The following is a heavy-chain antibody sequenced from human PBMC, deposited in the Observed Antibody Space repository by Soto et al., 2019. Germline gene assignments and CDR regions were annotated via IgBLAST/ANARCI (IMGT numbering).Heavy chain of an antibody. J-gene: IGHJ4*02. Sequence: QVQLVQSGAEVKKPGASVKVSCKASGYTFTSYAMHWVRQAPGQRLEWMGWINAGNGNTKYSQKFQGRVTITRDTSASTAYMELSSLRSEDTAVYYCARAEQWLASFDYWGQGTLVTVS. CDR1: GYTFTSYA. CDR2: INAGNGNT. CDR3: ARAEQWLASFDY. D-gene: IGHD6-19*01. V-gene: IGHV1-3*01.